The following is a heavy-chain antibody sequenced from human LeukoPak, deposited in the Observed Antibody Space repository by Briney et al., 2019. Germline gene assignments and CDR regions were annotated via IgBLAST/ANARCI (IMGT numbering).Heavy chain of an antibody. J-gene: IGHJ6*02. CDR3: ARDKYYVFWSGYPTNGMDV. CDR2: INSDGSST. D-gene: IGHD3-3*01. Sequence: PGGSLRLSCAASGFTFSSYWMYWVRQAPGKGLVWVSRINSDGSSTSYADSVKGRFTISRDNAKNTLYLQMNSLRAEDTAVYYCARDKYYVFWSGYPTNGMDVWGQGTTVTVSS. V-gene: IGHV3-74*01. CDR1: GFTFSSYW.